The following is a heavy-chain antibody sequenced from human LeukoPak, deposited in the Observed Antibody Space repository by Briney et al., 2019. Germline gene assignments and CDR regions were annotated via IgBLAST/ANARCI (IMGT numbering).Heavy chain of an antibody. CDR3: ARVAGGSHHFDY. D-gene: IGHD1-26*01. CDR1: GFAFSTYS. V-gene: IGHV3-21*01. CDR2: ITSTSSYI. Sequence: GGSLRLSCAASGFAFSTYSMNWVRQAPGTGLEWVSSITSTSSYIYYADSVKGRFTISRDNAKNSLYLQMNTLRAEDTAVYYCARVAGGSHHFDYWGQGTLVTVSS. J-gene: IGHJ4*02.